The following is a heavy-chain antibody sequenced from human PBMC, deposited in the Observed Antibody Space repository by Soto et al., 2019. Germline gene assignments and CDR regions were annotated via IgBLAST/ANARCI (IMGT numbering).Heavy chain of an antibody. V-gene: IGHV5-51*01. CDR3: ARHGYSGYDWPFDY. CDR2: IFPGDSDT. D-gene: IGHD5-12*01. Sequence: GESLKISCNGSGYIFTSSWLGWVRQMPGKGLEWMGIIFPGDSDTRYSPSFQGQVTISADKSISTAYLQWSSLKASDTAMYYCARHGYSGYDWPFDYWGQGTLVTVSS. CDR1: GYIFTSSW. J-gene: IGHJ4*02.